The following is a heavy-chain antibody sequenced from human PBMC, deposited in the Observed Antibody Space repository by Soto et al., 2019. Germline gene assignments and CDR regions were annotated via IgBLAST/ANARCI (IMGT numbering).Heavy chain of an antibody. J-gene: IGHJ5*02. D-gene: IGHD3-10*01. CDR1: GGTFSSYA. CDR3: ARAPYYYGSGSENWFDP. Sequence: SVKVSCKASGGTFSSYAISWVRQAPGQGLEWMGGIIPIFGTANYAQKFQGRVTITADESTSTAYMELSSLRSEDTAVYYCARAPYYYGSGSENWFDPWGQGTLVTVSS. V-gene: IGHV1-69*13. CDR2: IIPIFGTA.